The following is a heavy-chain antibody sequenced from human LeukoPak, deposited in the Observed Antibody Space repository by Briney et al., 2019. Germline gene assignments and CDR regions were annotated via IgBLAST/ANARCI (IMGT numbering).Heavy chain of an antibody. D-gene: IGHD5-24*01. Sequence: GGSLRLSCAASGFTFSSYSMNWVRQAPGKGLEWVSYISTSGSTIYYADSVKGRFTISRDNAKNSLYLQMNSLRAEDTAVYYCARVTRDGYNYDYFDYWGQGTLVTVSS. CDR2: ISTSGSTI. V-gene: IGHV3-48*04. CDR3: ARVTRDGYNYDYFDY. CDR1: GFTFSSYS. J-gene: IGHJ4*02.